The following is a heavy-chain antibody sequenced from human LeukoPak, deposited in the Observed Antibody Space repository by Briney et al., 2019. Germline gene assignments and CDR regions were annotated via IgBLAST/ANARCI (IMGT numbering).Heavy chain of an antibody. CDR1: GGSFSGYY. CDR3: ASGIPPDY. CDR2: IYYSGST. Sequence: SETLSLTCGVYGGSFSGYYWSWIRQPPGKGLEWIGYIYYSGSTYYNPSLKSRVTISVDTSKNQFSLKLSSVTAADTAVYYCASGIPPDYWGQGTLVTVSS. J-gene: IGHJ4*02. V-gene: IGHV4-34*09. D-gene: IGHD1-26*01.